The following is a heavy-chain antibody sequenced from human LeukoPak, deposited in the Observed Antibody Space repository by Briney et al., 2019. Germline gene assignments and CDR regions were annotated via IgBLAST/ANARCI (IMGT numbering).Heavy chain of an antibody. V-gene: IGHV1-18*01. CDR2: ISDNNGNT. CDR1: GYIFMNYG. Sequence: ASVKLSCKASGYIFMNYGISWVRQAPGQGLEWMGWISDNNGNTNYAQKLQGRVTMTTDTSTSTAYMELRSLRSDDTAVYYCARDGEQLIFGSWGQGTLVTVSS. D-gene: IGHD6-13*01. CDR3: ARDGEQLIFGS. J-gene: IGHJ4*02.